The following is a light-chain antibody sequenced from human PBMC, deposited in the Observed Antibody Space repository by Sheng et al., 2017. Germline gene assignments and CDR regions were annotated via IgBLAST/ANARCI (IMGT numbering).Light chain of an antibody. CDR1: QSVGSK. Sequence: EIVLTQSPGTLSLSPGERATLSCRASQSVGSKLAWYQQKPGQAPRLLIQGASTRATGVPARFSGSGSGTEFTLTISSLQSEDSAVYYCQQYDNFPLPFGGGTKVEIK. CDR2: GAS. CDR3: QQYDNFPLP. V-gene: IGKV3-15*01. J-gene: IGKJ4*01.